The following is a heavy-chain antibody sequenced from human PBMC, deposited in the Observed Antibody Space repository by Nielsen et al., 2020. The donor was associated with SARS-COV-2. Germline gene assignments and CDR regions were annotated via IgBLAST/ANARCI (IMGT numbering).Heavy chain of an antibody. CDR1: GGSLSSSSYY. D-gene: IGHD1-26*01. Sequence: SETLSLTCTVSGGSLSSSSYYWGWLRQPPGKGLEWIGSVYYSGSTYYNPSLKSRVTISVDTSKNQFSLKLSSVTAADTAVYYCARASGSYLGYYFDYWGQGTLVTVSS. CDR2: VYYSGST. J-gene: IGHJ4*02. V-gene: IGHV4-39*01. CDR3: ARASGSYLGYYFDY.